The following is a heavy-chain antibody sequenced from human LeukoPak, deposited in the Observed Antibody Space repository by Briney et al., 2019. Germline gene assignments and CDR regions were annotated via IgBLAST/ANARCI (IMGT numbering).Heavy chain of an antibody. V-gene: IGHV3-7*01. Sequence: QSGGSLRLSCAASGFIFSSFWMGGVRQAPGKGLEWVANIKGDGSKTFYVDSVKGRFTISRDNAKNSLYLQMNSLKAEDTAVYYCVRDLPDYWGQGTLVTVSS. CDR2: IKGDGSKT. CDR3: VRDLPDY. CDR1: GFIFSSFW. J-gene: IGHJ4*02.